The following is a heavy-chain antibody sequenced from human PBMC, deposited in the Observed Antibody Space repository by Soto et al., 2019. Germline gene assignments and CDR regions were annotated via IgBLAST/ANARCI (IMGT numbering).Heavy chain of an antibody. D-gene: IGHD3-10*01. Sequence: EVQLVESGGGLVQPGRSLRLSCAASGFTFDDYAMHWVRQAPGKGLEWVSGISWNSGSIGYADSVKGRFTISRDNAKNALYLHMNSLRAEDTALDYCAKDQNTVRGVIQFQHWGQGTLVTVSS. V-gene: IGHV3-9*01. CDR1: GFTFDDYA. CDR3: AKDQNTVRGVIQFQH. J-gene: IGHJ1*01. CDR2: ISWNSGSI.